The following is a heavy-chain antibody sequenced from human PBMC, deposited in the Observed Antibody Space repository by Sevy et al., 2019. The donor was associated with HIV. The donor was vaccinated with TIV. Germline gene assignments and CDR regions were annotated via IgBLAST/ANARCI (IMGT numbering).Heavy chain of an antibody. V-gene: IGHV3-73*01. J-gene: IGHJ3*02. CDR2: IKKIGDSYAT. Sequence: GGSLRLSCAASGFTFSGSALHWVRQASGKGLEWVGRIKKIGDSYATAFAASLEGRFTISRDDLKNTVHLQMNSLKIEVTAVYYCTRLIYPDDAFDIWGQGTMVTVSS. CDR3: TRLIYPDDAFDI. CDR1: GFTFSGSA.